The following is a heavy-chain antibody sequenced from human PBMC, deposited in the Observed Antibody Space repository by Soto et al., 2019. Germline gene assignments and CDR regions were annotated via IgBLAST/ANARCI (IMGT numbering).Heavy chain of an antibody. CDR3: ALGVNGVVLIPSWFDP. D-gene: IGHD3-3*01. Sequence: ASVKVSCKASGGTFSSYAISWVRQAPGQGLEWMGGIIPIFGTANYAQKFQGRVTITADESTSTAYMELSSLRSEDTAVYYCALGVNGVVLIPSWFDPWGQGTLVTVSS. V-gene: IGHV1-69*13. J-gene: IGHJ5*02. CDR2: IIPIFGTA. CDR1: GGTFSSYA.